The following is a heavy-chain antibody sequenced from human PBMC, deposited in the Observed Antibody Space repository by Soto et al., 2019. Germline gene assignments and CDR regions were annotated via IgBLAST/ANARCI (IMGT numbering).Heavy chain of an antibody. D-gene: IGHD6-13*01. J-gene: IGHJ6*02. CDR3: ARDLKVAAAGTGYYYYGMDV. Sequence: EVQLVESGGGLVKPGGSLRLSCAASGFNFSSYSMNWVRQAPGKGLEWASSISRSSSNIYYVDSVKGRFTISRDNAKNSLYLQMNSLRAEDTAVYYCARDLKVAAAGTGYYYYGMDVWGQGTTVTVSS. V-gene: IGHV3-21*01. CDR1: GFNFSSYS. CDR2: ISRSSSNI.